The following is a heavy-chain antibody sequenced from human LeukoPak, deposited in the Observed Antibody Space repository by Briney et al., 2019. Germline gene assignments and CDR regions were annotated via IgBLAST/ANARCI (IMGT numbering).Heavy chain of an antibody. CDR3: ARDRPIAAAGPDFDY. J-gene: IGHJ4*02. D-gene: IGHD6-13*01. V-gene: IGHV3-30*07. Sequence: IYNDGRKQYYADSLKGRFTISRDNSKNMLYLQMNSLRAEDTAVYYCARDRPIAAAGPDFDYWGQGTLVTVSS. CDR2: IYNDGRKQ.